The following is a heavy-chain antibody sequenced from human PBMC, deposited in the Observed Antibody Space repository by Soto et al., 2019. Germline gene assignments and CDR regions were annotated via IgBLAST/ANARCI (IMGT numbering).Heavy chain of an antibody. CDR3: ARGGPPNLGGGMDV. CDR2: SYYSGST. D-gene: IGHD3-16*01. Sequence: QVQLQESGPGLVKPSETLSLTCTVSGGSISSYYWSWIRQPPGKGLEWIGYSYYSGSTNYNPSLKSRVTISVDTSKNQFSQKLSSVTAADTAVYYCARGGPPNLGGGMDVWGQGTTVTVSS. CDR1: GGSISSYY. V-gene: IGHV4-59*01. J-gene: IGHJ6*02.